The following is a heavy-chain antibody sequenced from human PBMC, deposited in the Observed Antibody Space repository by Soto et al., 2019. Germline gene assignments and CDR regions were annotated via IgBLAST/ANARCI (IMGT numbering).Heavy chain of an antibody. CDR2: ISAYNGNT. D-gene: IGHD1-7*01. V-gene: IGHV1-18*01. CDR3: ARGRYNWNYDYYYYYGMDV. J-gene: IGHJ6*02. CDR1: GYTFTSYG. Sequence: ASVKVSCKASGYTFTSYGISWVRQAPGQGLEWMGWISAYNGNTNYAQKLQGRVTMTTDTSTSTAYMELRSLRSDDTAVHYCARGRYNWNYDYYYYYGMDVWGQGTTVTVSS.